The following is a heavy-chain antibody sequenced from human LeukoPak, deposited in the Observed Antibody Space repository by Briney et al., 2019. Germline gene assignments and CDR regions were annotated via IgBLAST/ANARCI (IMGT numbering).Heavy chain of an antibody. Sequence: ASVKVSCKASGYTFTSYDINWVRQATGQGLEWMGWMNPNSGNTDYAQKFQGRVTMTRHTSISTAYMELSSLRSEDTAVYYCARASYGSSWLYWYFDLWGRGTLVTVSS. CDR3: ARASYGSSWLYWYFDL. V-gene: IGHV1-8*01. CDR2: MNPNSGNT. D-gene: IGHD6-13*01. J-gene: IGHJ2*01. CDR1: GYTFTSYD.